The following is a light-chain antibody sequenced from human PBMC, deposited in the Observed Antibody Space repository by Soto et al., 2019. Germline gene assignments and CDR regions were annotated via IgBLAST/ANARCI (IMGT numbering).Light chain of an antibody. Sequence: SVLTQPASVSGSPGQSITISCSGASSDVGSYSHVAWYQQFPGKTPKLIIYEVTYRPSGDSHRFSASKSGNTASLTISGPQAGDEADYCGISYSGSSTSDGFGTATKLTVL. CDR2: EVT. CDR1: SSDVGSYSH. CDR3: ISYSGSSTSDG. V-gene: IGLV2-14*01. J-gene: IGLJ1*01.